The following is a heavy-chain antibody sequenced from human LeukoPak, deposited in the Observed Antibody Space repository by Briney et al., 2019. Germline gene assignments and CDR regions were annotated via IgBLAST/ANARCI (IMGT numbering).Heavy chain of an antibody. V-gene: IGHV3-11*04. CDR3: AREYYYYYYGMDV. CDR1: GFTFSDYY. CDR2: ISSSGSTT. Sequence: GGSLRLSCAASGFTFSDYYISWIRQAPGKGLEWVSYISSSGSTTYYADSVKGRFTISRDNAKNSLYLHMNSLRAEDTAVYCCAREYYYYYYGMDVWGQGTTVTVSS. J-gene: IGHJ6*02.